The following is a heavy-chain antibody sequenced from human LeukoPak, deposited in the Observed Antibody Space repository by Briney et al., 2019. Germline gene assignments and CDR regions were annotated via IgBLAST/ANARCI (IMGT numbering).Heavy chain of an antibody. CDR3: ARHVGDILTGYSY. V-gene: IGHV5-51*01. D-gene: IGHD3-9*01. Sequence: GASLKISSKGSGYSITSYWIGWVRPMPGKGLGWMGIIYPGDSDTRYSPSFQGQVTTSADKTISTAYLQWSSLKASDTAMYYCARHVGDILTGYSYWGQGTLVTVSS. J-gene: IGHJ4*02. CDR1: GYSITSYW. CDR2: IYPGDSDT.